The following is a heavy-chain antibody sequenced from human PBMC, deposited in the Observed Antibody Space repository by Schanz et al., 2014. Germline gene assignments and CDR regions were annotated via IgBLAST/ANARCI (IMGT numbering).Heavy chain of an antibody. CDR2: FIPILDVG. CDR3: ARGYGDSPTDF. Sequence: QVQLVQSGAEVKKPGASVKVSCTASGYTFTSYDINWVRQAPGQGLEWVGRFIPILDVGNYAQRFQGRVTITADRSTSTAYMELSSLRSEDTAVYYCARGYGDSPTDFWGQGTLVTVSS. D-gene: IGHD4-17*01. J-gene: IGHJ4*02. V-gene: IGHV1-69*09. CDR1: GYTFTSYD.